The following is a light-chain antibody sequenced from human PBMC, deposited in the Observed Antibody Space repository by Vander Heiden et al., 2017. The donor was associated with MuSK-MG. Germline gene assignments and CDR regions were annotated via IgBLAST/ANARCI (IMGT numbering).Light chain of an antibody. Sequence: DIVMTQPPDSLAVSLGERATINCKSRQSVLYRSNNNNFLAWYQQKAGQPPKLLIYRASTRESGVPDRFSGSGSGTDFTLTISSLQAEDVAVYYCQQDDSTPFTFGQGTKMEIK. CDR3: QQDDSTPFT. CDR2: RAS. V-gene: IGKV4-1*01. J-gene: IGKJ2*01. CDR1: QSVLYRSNNNNF.